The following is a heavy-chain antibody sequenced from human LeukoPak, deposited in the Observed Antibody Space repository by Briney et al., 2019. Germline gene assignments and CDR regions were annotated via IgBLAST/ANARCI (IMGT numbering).Heavy chain of an antibody. CDR2: IRQDGRER. CDR1: GFTVSSTY. CDR3: ARDRGVIVVAATRPDY. J-gene: IGHJ4*02. V-gene: IGHV3-7*01. D-gene: IGHD6-19*01. Sequence: GGSLRLSCAVSGFTVSSTYMSWVRQAPGKGLEWVANIRQDGRERNYMNSVKGRFTISRDNGKKSVYLQMNSLRFEDTAVYYCARDRGVIVVAATRPDYWGQGTLVTVSS.